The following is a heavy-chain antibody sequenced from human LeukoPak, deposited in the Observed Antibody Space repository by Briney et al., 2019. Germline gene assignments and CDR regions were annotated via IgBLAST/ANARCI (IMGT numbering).Heavy chain of an antibody. CDR2: IYSIAYGGTT. D-gene: IGHD6-19*01. Sequence: SLRLSCTASGFPLGDHAMSWVRQAPGKGLEWVGFIYSIAYGGTTEYAASVKGRFTISSDDSKNIAFLQMNSLKTEDTAMYYCSRLTRDTSGWFSYWYFDLWGRGTLVTVSS. CDR3: SRLTRDTSGWFSYWYFDL. CDR1: GFPLGDHA. V-gene: IGHV3-49*04. J-gene: IGHJ2*01.